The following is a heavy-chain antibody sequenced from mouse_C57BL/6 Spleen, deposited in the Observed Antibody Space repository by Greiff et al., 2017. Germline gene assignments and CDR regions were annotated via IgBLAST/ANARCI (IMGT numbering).Heavy chain of an antibody. CDR2: INPSTGGT. Sequence: VQLQQPGAELVKPGASVKLSCKASGYTFTSYWMHWVKQRPGQGLEWIGEINPSTGGTTYNQKFKAKATLTVDKSSSTAYMQLKSLTSEDSAVYYCARGAYGSSYDYFDYWGQGTTLTVSS. CDR3: ARGAYGSSYDYFDY. J-gene: IGHJ2*01. CDR1: GYTFTSYW. V-gene: IGHV1-64*01. D-gene: IGHD1-1*01.